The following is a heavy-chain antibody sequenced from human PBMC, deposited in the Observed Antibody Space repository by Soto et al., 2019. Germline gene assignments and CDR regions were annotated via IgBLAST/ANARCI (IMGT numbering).Heavy chain of an antibody. D-gene: IGHD6-13*01. J-gene: IGHJ4*02. Sequence: QVQLQESGPGLVKPSQTLSLTCTVSGGSISSANYYWSWIRQPPGKGLEWIGYIYYSGSIYYNPSLKSRVTISVDTSKNQFSLNLSSVTAADTAVYYCARDWGIAAAGTGYWGQGTLVTVSS. CDR2: IYYSGSI. V-gene: IGHV4-30-4*01. CDR3: ARDWGIAAAGTGY. CDR1: GGSISSANYY.